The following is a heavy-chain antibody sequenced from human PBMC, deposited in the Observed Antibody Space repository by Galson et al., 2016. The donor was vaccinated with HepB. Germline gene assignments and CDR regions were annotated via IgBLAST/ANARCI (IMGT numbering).Heavy chain of an antibody. CDR2: IYPGDSHT. Sequence: QSGAEVKKPGESLRISCKGSGYSFTDYWIGWVRQMPGKGLERMGIIYPGDSHTRYSPSFQGQVTIAPDQSISTAYLQWSSLKAADTAIYYCARRLTHDSKIWDIDYWGQGTLVTVSS. D-gene: IGHD3-16*01. J-gene: IGHJ4*02. V-gene: IGHV5-51*01. CDR3: ARRLTHDSKIWDIDY. CDR1: GYSFTDYW.